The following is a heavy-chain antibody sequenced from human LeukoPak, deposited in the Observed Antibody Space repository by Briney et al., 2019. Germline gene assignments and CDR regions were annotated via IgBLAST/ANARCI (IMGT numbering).Heavy chain of an antibody. CDR1: GFTSSSYA. D-gene: IGHD3-22*01. J-gene: IGHJ4*02. Sequence: GGSLRLSCAASGFTSSSYAMSWVRQAPGKGLEWVSAISGSGGSTYYADSVKGRFTISRDNSKNTLYLQMNSLRAEDTAVYYCAKDRGHYYDSSGYLPPYFDYWGQGTLVTVSS. CDR2: ISGSGGST. V-gene: IGHV3-23*01. CDR3: AKDRGHYYDSSGYLPPYFDY.